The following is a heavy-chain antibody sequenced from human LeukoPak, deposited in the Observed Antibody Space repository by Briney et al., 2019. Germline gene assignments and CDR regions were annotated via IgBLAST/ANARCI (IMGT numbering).Heavy chain of an antibody. J-gene: IGHJ4*02. V-gene: IGHV4-59*08. CDR3: ARHRFASPLDS. CDR2: IFYTGDS. D-gene: IGHD2-21*01. Sequence: SETLSLTCTVSGVSSSSSYWSWVRQPPGKGLEWIGYIFYTGDSNHNPSFKSRVSISLDTSKDQISLKLSSVTAADTAVYYCARHRFASPLDSWGQGTLVTVSS. CDR1: GVSSSSSY.